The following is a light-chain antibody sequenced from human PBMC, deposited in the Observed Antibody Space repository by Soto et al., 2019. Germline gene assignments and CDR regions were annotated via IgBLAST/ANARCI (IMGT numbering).Light chain of an antibody. CDR1: SSDIGNYNL. J-gene: IGLJ1*01. CDR2: EGS. Sequence: QSALTQPASVSGSPGQSITISCTGTSSDIGNYNLVSWYQQHPGKAPKLMIYEGSKRPSGVSNRFSGSQSGNTASLTISGLQAEDEADYYCCSYAGSITYVFGTGTKVTV. CDR3: CSYAGSITYV. V-gene: IGLV2-23*01.